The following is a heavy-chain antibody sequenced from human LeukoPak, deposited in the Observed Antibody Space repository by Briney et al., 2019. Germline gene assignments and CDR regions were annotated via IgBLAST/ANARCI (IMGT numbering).Heavy chain of an antibody. D-gene: IGHD6-19*01. J-gene: IGHJ4*02. CDR1: GGSISSSNYY. Sequence: KPSETLSLTCTVSGGSISSSNYYWGWIRQPPGKGLDWIASIYYSGSTYYNPSLKSRVTISVDTSKNQFSLKLSSVTAADTAVYYWARRSSSGWTFDYWGQGTLVTVSS. CDR3: ARRSSSGWTFDY. CDR2: IYYSGST. V-gene: IGHV4-39*01.